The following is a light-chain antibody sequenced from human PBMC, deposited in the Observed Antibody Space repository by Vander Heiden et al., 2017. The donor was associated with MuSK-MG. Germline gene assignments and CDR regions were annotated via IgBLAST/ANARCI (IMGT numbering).Light chain of an antibody. J-gene: IGKJ1*01. Sequence: AIQMPQSPSSLSASVGDRVTITCRASQGIRNDLGWYQQKPGKAPKLLIYAASSLQSGVPSRFSGSGSGTDFTLTISSLQPEDFATYYCRQYYNYPRTFGQGTKVEIK. CDR1: QGIRND. CDR3: RQYYNYPRT. V-gene: IGKV1-6*01. CDR2: AAS.